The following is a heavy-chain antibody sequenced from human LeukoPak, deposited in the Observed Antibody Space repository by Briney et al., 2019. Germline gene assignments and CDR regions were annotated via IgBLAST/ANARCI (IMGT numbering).Heavy chain of an antibody. CDR2: IYYSGST. CDR3: ARVTIAAAGTFWVDP. D-gene: IGHD6-13*01. J-gene: IGHJ5*02. CDR1: GVSISSYY. Sequence: SETLSLTCTVSGVSISSYYCSWIRQPPGKGLEWIGYIYYSGSTTYNPSLKGRVTISVDTSKNQFSLKLSSVTDADTAVYYCARVTIAAAGTFWVDPWGQGTLVTVSS. V-gene: IGHV4-59*01.